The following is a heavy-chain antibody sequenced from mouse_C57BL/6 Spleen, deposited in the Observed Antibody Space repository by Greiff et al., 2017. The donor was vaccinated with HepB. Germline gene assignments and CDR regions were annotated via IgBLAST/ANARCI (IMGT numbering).Heavy chain of an antibody. V-gene: IGHV1-39*01. Sequence: EVHLVESGPELVKPGASVKISCKASGYSFTDYNMNWVKQSNGKSLEWIGVINPNYGTTSYNQKFKGKATLTVDQSSSTAYMQLNSLTSEDSAVYYCAREGYSNYPGYFDVWGTGTTVTVSS. D-gene: IGHD2-5*01. J-gene: IGHJ1*03. CDR1: GYSFTDYN. CDR2: INPNYGTT. CDR3: AREGYSNYPGYFDV.